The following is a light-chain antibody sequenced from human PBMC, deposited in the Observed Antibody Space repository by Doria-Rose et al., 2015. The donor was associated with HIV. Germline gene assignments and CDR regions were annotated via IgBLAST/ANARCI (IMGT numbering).Light chain of an antibody. J-gene: IGKJ1*01. CDR1: QSFNSTY. CDR3: HQYGTSWT. CDR2: DGS. V-gene: IGKV3-20*01. Sequence: LTQFPGTLSLSPGERATLSCRASQSFNSTYLAWYQQKPGQAPSLLIYDGSTRATGIPDRFGASGSGTDFTLTINRLEPEDFALYYCHQYGTSWTFGQGTKVEI.